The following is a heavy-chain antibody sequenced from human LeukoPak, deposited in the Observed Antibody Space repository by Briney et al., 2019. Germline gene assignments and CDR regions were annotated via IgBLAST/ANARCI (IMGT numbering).Heavy chain of an antibody. V-gene: IGHV3-7*01. CDR3: VRDGGVSGYDLLDY. J-gene: IGHJ4*02. D-gene: IGHD5-12*01. CDR2: INQDGSEE. CDR1: GFTFSNYW. Sequence: PGGSLRLSCAASGFTFSNYWMNWVRQAPGKGLEWVANINQDGSEEHYMDSAKARFTISRDNAKNSLSLQMNSLRAEDTAVYYCVRDGGVSGYDLLDYWGQGTLVTVSS.